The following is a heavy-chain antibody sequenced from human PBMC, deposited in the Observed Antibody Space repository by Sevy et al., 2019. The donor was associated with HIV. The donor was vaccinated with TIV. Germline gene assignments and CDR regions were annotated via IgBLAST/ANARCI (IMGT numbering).Heavy chain of an antibody. J-gene: IGHJ4*02. CDR1: GGSISSGAYS. Sequence: KQSQTLSLTCTVSGGSISSGAYSWNWIRQPPGKGLEWIGYIFHTGNTYYNASLKSRVTISVDTSKNQFSLKMTSVTAADTAVYYCARDGGTLTTPAFFDYWGQGSLVTVSS. CDR2: IFHTGNT. V-gene: IGHV4-30-2*01. CDR3: ARDGGTLTTPAFFDY. D-gene: IGHD2-15*01.